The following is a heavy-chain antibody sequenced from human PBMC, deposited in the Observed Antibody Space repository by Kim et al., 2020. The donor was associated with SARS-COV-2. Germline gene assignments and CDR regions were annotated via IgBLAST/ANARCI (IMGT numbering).Heavy chain of an antibody. CDR1: GGSVSSGSYY. D-gene: IGHD3-10*01. Sequence: SETLSLTCTVSGGSVSSGSYYWSWIRQPPGKVLEWIGYIYYSWSTNYNPSLTSRVTISVDTSKNQFSLKLSSVTAADTAVYYCARATQTKLWFGELSADPIHIWGQGTLVTVSS. J-gene: IGHJ4*02. V-gene: IGHV4-61*01. CDR3: ARATQTKLWFGELSADPIHI. CDR2: IYYSWST.